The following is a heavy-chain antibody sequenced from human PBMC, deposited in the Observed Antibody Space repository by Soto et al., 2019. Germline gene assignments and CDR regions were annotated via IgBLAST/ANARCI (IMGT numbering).Heavy chain of an antibody. V-gene: IGHV3-23*01. CDR3: TTVIPVTTRPGY. D-gene: IGHD4-17*01. J-gene: IGHJ4*02. Sequence: GGSLRLSCAASGFTFSSYAMSWVRQAPGKGLEWVSAISGSGGSTYYADSVKGRFTISRDNSKNTLYLQMNSLKTEDTAVYYCTTVIPVTTRPGYWGQGTLVTVSS. CDR2: ISGSGGST. CDR1: GFTFSSYA.